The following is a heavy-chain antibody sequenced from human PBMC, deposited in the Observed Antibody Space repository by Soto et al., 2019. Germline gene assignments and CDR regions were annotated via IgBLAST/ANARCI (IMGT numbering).Heavy chain of an antibody. CDR2: IIPIFGTA. J-gene: IGHJ5*02. CDR1: GGTFSSYA. V-gene: IGHV1-69*01. D-gene: IGHD6-19*01. CDR3: ARDPSVIAVAARFRWFAP. Sequence: SVKVSCKASGGTFSSYAISWVRQAPGQGLEWMGGIIPIFGTANYAQKFQGRVTITADESTSTAYMELSSLRSEDTAVYYCARDPSVIAVAARFRWFAPWGQGTLVTVSS.